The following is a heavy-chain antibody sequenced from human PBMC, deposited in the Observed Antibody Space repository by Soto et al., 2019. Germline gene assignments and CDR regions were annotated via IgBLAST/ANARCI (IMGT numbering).Heavy chain of an antibody. CDR3: AKRVVVSGATYYFDY. D-gene: IGHD2-15*01. CDR2: ISGTTGGT. J-gene: IGHJ4*02. CDR1: GFTFSNYA. V-gene: IGHV3-23*04. Sequence: EVQLVESGGGWVQPGGSLRLSCAASGFTFSNYAMSWVRQAPGKGLEWVSAISGTTGGTFYADSVKGRFTISRDNSRNTLYLQMNSLRPEDTALYYCAKRVVVSGATYYFDYWGQGTLVTVSS.